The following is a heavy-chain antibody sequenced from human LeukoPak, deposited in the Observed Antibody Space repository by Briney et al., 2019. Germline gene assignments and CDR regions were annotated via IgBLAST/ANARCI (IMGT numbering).Heavy chain of an antibody. CDR2: IYHSGST. CDR3: ASPTLDYGDYLIDY. CDR1: GGSISSSSYY. J-gene: IGHJ4*02. D-gene: IGHD4-17*01. V-gene: IGHV4-39*01. Sequence: PSETLSLTCTVSGGSISSSSYYWGWIRQPPGKGLEWIGSIYHSGSTYYNPSLKSRVTISVDTSKNQFSLKLSSVTAADTAVYYCASPTLDYGDYLIDYWGQGTLVTVSS.